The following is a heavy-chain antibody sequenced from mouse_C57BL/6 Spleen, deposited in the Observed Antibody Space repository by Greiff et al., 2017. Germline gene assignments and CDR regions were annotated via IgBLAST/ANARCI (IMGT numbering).Heavy chain of an antibody. CDR3: ARRDSSGYVEYYFDY. CDR1: GFTFSDYG. CDR2: ISSGSSTI. D-gene: IGHD3-2*02. J-gene: IGHJ2*01. Sequence: EVQLVESGGGLVKPGGSLKLSCAASGFTFSDYGMHWVRQAPEKGLEWVAYISSGSSTIYYADTVKGRFTISRDNAKNTLFLQMTSLRSEDTAMYYCARRDSSGYVEYYFDYWGQGTTLTVAS. V-gene: IGHV5-17*01.